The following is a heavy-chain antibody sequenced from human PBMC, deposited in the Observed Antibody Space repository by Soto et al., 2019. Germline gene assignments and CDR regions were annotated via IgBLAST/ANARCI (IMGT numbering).Heavy chain of an antibody. CDR2: ISYDGSNK. V-gene: IGHV3-30*18. CDR3: AKDRHRTGADYGMDV. Sequence: SLMLSCAASGCTFSSYGMHWVRQAPGNGLEWVAVISYDGSNKYYADSVKGRFTISRDNSNNPLYLQMNSLSAEDTAVYYCAKDRHRTGADYGMDVWGQGTTVTVSS. CDR1: GCTFSSYG. J-gene: IGHJ6*02. D-gene: IGHD2-2*01.